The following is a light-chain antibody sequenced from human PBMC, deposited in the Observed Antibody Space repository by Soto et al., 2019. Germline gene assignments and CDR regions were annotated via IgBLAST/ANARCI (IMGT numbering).Light chain of an antibody. CDR1: QSVLYSSNNKNY. J-gene: IGKJ4*01. V-gene: IGKV4-1*01. CDR2: LAS. Sequence: DIVMTQSPDSLAVSLGERATINCKSSQSVLYSSNNKNYLAWYQQKPGQPPKLLIYLASTRESGVPDRFSGSGSGTDFALTISSLQAQDVAGYYCQQYYSTPQLTFGGGTKVEIK. CDR3: QQYYSTPQLT.